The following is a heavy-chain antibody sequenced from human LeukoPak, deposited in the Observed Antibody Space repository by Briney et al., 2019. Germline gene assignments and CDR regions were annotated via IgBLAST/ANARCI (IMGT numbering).Heavy chain of an antibody. CDR2: IVPIFGTA. CDR1: GGTFSSYA. D-gene: IGHD3-10*01. V-gene: IGHV1-69*13. CDR3: ATNLWSRGGDYWYFDL. J-gene: IGHJ2*01. Sequence: ASVKVSCKASGGTFSSYAISWVRQAPGQGLEWMGGIVPIFGTADYAQKFQGRVTITADESTSAAYMDLSSLRSEDTALYYCATNLWSRGGDYWYFDLWGRGTLVTDSS.